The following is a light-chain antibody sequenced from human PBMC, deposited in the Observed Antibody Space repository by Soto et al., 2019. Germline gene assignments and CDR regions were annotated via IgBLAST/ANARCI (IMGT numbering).Light chain of an antibody. J-gene: IGKJ2*02. V-gene: IGKV1-5*03. CDR1: QSISSW. CDR3: QHPGT. CDR2: KAS. Sequence: DIQMTQSPSTLSASVGDRVTITCRASQSISSWLAWYQQKPGKAPKLLIYKASSLESRVPSRFSGSGSGTEFTLTISSLQPDDFATYYCQHPGTFGQGTKLEIK.